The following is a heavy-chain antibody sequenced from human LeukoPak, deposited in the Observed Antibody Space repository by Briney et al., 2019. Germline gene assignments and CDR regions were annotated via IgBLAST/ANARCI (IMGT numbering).Heavy chain of an antibody. D-gene: IGHD1-1*01. CDR1: GVSISSYY. V-gene: IGHV4-4*07. CDR2: IYTSGST. Sequence: SETLSLTCTVSGVSISSYYWSWIRQPAGKGLEGIGRIYTSGSTNYNPSLKSRVTMSVDTSKNQFSLKLSSVTAADTAVYYCAREGLGNWATPLDYYYYMDVWGKGTTVTVSS. J-gene: IGHJ6*03. CDR3: AREGLGNWATPLDYYYYMDV.